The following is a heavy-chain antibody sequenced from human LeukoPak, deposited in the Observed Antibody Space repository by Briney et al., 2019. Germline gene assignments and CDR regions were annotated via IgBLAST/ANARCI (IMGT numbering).Heavy chain of an antibody. J-gene: IGHJ4*02. CDR1: GFTFSNYA. Sequence: GGSLRLSCAASGFTFSNYAMSWVRQAPGKGLEWVSAISGGGGSTYYADSVKGRFTISRDNSKNTLYLQMNSLRAEDTAVYYCAKDLRQLQFDYWGQGTLVTVSS. CDR3: AKDLRQLQFDY. V-gene: IGHV3-23*01. D-gene: IGHD5-18*01. CDR2: ISGGGGST.